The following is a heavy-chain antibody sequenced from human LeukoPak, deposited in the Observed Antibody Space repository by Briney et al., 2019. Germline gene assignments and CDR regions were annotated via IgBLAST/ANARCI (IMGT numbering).Heavy chain of an antibody. CDR3: ARLGFGGDFDY. J-gene: IGHJ4*02. Sequence: PGRSLRLSCAASGFTFSSYAMHWVRQAPGKGLEWVAVISYDGSNKYYADSVKGRFTISRDNSKNTLYLQMNSLRAEDTAVYYCARLGFGGDFDYWGQGTLVTVSS. D-gene: IGHD3-16*01. V-gene: IGHV3-30*01. CDR2: ISYDGSNK. CDR1: GFTFSSYA.